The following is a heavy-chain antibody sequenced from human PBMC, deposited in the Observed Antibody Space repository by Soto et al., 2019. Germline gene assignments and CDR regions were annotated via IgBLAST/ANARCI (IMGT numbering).Heavy chain of an antibody. CDR1: GYTFTSYG. J-gene: IGHJ4*02. D-gene: IGHD3-22*01. CDR3: ARVRLTMIVVSFGVY. V-gene: IGHV1-18*04. Sequence: QVQLVQSGAEVKKPGASVKVSCKASGYTFTSYGISWVRQAPGQGLERMGWINTYDGNTNYAQKCQGRVTMTTDTSTSTAYMELRSLRTDDTAVYFCARVRLTMIVVSFGVYWGQGTLVTVSS. CDR2: INTYDGNT.